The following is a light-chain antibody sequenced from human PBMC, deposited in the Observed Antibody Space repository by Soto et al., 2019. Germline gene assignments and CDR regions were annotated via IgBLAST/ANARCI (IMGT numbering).Light chain of an antibody. CDR3: QSYDSSLSGVV. Sequence: QSVLTQPPSVSGAPGQRVTISCTGSSSNIGAGYDVHWYQQLPGTAPKLLFYGNSNRPSGVPDRFSGSKSGTSASLAITGLQADDEADYYCQSYDSSLSGVVFGGGTKLTVL. J-gene: IGLJ2*01. CDR1: SSNIGAGYD. CDR2: GNS. V-gene: IGLV1-40*01.